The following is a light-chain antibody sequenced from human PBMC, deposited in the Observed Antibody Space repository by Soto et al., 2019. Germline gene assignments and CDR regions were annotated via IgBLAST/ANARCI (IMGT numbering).Light chain of an antibody. CDR2: AAS. V-gene: IGKV3D-20*02. J-gene: IGKJ5*01. Sequence: PGERATLSCRAIQSVSSSHLAWYQHKPGQAPRLLIYAASRRASGVPARFSGSGSGTDFTLTISSLEPEDFALYYCQQRNTWPPITFGQGRRLEI. CDR1: QSVSSSH. CDR3: QQRNTWPPIT.